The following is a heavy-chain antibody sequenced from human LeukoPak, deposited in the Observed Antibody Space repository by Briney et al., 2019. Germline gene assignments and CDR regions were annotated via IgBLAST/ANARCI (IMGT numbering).Heavy chain of an antibody. J-gene: IGHJ4*02. CDR1: GYTFTGYY. CDR2: INPNSGGT. V-gene: IGHV1-2*02. Sequence: ASVKVSRKASGYTFTGYYMHWVRQAPGQGLEWMGWINPNSGGTNYAQKFQGRVTMTRDTSISTAYMELSRLRSDDTAVYYCARPGPLVPITMVRGDSFDYWGQGTLVTVSS. D-gene: IGHD3-10*01. CDR3: ARPGPLVPITMVRGDSFDY.